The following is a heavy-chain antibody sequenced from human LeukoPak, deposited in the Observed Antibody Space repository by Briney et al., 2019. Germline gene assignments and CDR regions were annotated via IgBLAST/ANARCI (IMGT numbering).Heavy chain of an antibody. J-gene: IGHJ4*02. CDR3: ARAFCYSGGTCYSDYNDY. CDR2: TRNRANGYTT. D-gene: IGHD2-15*01. Sequence: GGSLRLSCAASGFTFSDYYMDWVRQAPGKGLEWVGRTRNRANGYTTEYAASVEGRLTVSRDNSKNSLFLQMNGLKPEDTAVYFCARAFCYSGGTCYSDYNDYWGQGALVTVSS. V-gene: IGHV3-72*01. CDR1: GFTFSDYY.